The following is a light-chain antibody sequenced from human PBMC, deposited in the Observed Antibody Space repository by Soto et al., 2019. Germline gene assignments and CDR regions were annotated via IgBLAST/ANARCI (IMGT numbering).Light chain of an antibody. Sequence: QSALTQPPSASGSPGQSVTISCTGTSNDVGGYNYVSWYQQRPGKAPKLMIYEVSKRPSGVPDRFSGSKSGNTASLTVSGLQAEDEADYYCSSYAGSNNFVFGVGTKLTVL. J-gene: IGLJ2*01. CDR3: SSYAGSNNFV. CDR1: SNDVGGYNY. V-gene: IGLV2-8*01. CDR2: EVS.